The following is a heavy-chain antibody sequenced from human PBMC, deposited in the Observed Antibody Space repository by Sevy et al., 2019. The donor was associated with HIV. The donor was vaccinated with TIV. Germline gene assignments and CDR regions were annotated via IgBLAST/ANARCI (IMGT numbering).Heavy chain of an antibody. CDR2: VSWNSRNM. CDR1: GFSFNDHA. CDR3: AKDINRGCDGINCYPYYYYFYGLDV. Sequence: GGSLRLSCAASGFSFNDHAMHWVRQVPGKGLEWVSGVSWNSRNMGYADSVKGRFTISRDNANHFLYLEMNSLRPEETAFYYCAKDINRGCDGINCYPYYYYFYGLDVWGQGTTVTVSS. D-gene: IGHD2-21*01. J-gene: IGHJ6*02. V-gene: IGHV3-9*01.